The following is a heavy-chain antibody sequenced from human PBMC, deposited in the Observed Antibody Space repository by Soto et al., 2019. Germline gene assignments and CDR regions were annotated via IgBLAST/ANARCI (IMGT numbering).Heavy chain of an antibody. Sequence: GASVKVSCKASGYTFTSYGISWGRQAPGQRLEWMGWISAYNGNTNYAQKLQGRVTMTTDTSTSTAYMELRSLRSDDTAVYYCAREDHYYDSSGYRELFDPWGQGTLVTVSS. CDR3: AREDHYYDSSGYRELFDP. D-gene: IGHD3-22*01. CDR2: ISAYNGNT. CDR1: GYTFTSYG. J-gene: IGHJ5*02. V-gene: IGHV1-18*01.